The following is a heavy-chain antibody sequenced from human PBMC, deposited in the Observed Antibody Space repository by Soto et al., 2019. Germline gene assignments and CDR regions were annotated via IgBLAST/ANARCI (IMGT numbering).Heavy chain of an antibody. D-gene: IGHD2-15*01. V-gene: IGHV4-59*01. Sequence: PSETLSLTCAVFGGSFSGYYWSWSRMAPVRGLQWNGYISSSGIPGYTHSLKIRLRISVDPSKNNFYLARTSLTAADAAAYCCLRGVPLYCTGGSCYSGRDHRGQGTLVTVPS. CDR2: ISSSGIP. CDR3: LRGVPLYCTGGSCYSGRDH. J-gene: IGHJ4*02. CDR1: GGSFSGYY.